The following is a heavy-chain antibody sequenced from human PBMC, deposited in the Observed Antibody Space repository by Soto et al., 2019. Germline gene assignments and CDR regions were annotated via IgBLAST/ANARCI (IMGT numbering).Heavy chain of an antibody. V-gene: IGHV5-51*01. CDR2: IYPGDSDT. D-gene: IGHD4-17*01. J-gene: IGHJ3*02. Sequence: GESLKISCKGSGYSFTSYWIGWVRQMPGKGLEWMGIIYPGDSDTRYSPSFQGQVTISADKSISTAYLQWSSLKASDTAMYYCARHLETRHSWPYGDYVGSAFDIWGQGTMVTVSS. CDR1: GYSFTSYW. CDR3: ARHLETRHSWPYGDYVGSAFDI.